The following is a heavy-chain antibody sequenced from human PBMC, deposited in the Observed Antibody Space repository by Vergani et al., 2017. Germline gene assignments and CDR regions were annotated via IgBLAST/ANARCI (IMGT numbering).Heavy chain of an antibody. CDR1: GFTFSSYA. D-gene: IGHD6-19*01. Sequence: VQLVESGGGLVQPGGSLRLSCAASGFTFSSYAMHWVRQAPGKGLEWVAVISYDGSNKYYADSVKGRFTISRDNSKNTLYLQMNSLRAEDTAVYYCASLVSGWYDSDYWGQGTLVTVSS. J-gene: IGHJ4*02. CDR3: ASLVSGWYDSDY. V-gene: IGHV3-30-3*01. CDR2: ISYDGSNK.